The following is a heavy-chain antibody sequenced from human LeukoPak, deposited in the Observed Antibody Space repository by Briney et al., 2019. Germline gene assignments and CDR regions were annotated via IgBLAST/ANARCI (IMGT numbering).Heavy chain of an antibody. CDR3: ARTPLVTPVVDYYYYYMDV. Sequence: PSETLSLTCTVSGGSISSGSYYWSWIRQPAGKGLEWIGRIYTSGSTNYNPSLKSRVTISVDTSKNQFSLKLSSVTAADTAVYYCARTPLVTPVVDYYYYYMDVWGKGTTVTISS. CDR1: GGSISSGSYY. V-gene: IGHV4-61*02. D-gene: IGHD4-23*01. CDR2: IYTSGST. J-gene: IGHJ6*03.